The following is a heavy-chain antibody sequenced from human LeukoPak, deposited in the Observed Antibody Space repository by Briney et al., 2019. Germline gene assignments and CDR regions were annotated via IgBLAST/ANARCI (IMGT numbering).Heavy chain of an antibody. J-gene: IGHJ4*02. CDR3: ARETNPIFGVVISRQHFDY. D-gene: IGHD3-3*02. Sequence: ASVKVSCKASGYTFTGYYMHWVRQAPGQGLEWMGWINPNSGGTNYAQKLQGRVTMTTDTSTSTAYMELRSLRSDDTAVYYCARETNPIFGVVISRQHFDYWGQGTLVTVSS. V-gene: IGHV1-2*02. CDR2: INPNSGGT. CDR1: GYTFTGYY.